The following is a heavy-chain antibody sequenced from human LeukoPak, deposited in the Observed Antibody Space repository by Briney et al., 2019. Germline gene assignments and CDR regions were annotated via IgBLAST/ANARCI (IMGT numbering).Heavy chain of an antibody. D-gene: IGHD6-19*01. J-gene: IGHJ4*02. Sequence: PGGSLRLSCAASGFTFSDYYMSWIRQAPGKGLEWVATINPDGTEKRYVDSVKGRFTISRDNGKNSLYLQMSSLRAEDTAVYYCVRDDRGIAVGSRDHGAQGTLVTVSS. CDR1: GFTFSDYY. CDR3: VRDDRGIAVGSRDH. CDR2: INPDGTEK. V-gene: IGHV3-7*03.